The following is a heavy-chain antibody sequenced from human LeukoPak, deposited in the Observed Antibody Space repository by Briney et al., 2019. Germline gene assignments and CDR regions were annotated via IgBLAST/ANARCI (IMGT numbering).Heavy chain of an antibody. V-gene: IGHV3-30*18. CDR3: AKLPTSYGDYGWDY. D-gene: IGHD4-17*01. CDR1: GFTFSSYG. CDR2: ITYDGSNK. J-gene: IGHJ4*02. Sequence: GGSLRLSCAASGFTFSSYGMHWVRQAPGKGLEWVAVITYDGSNKYYADSVKGRFTISRDNSKKTLYLQMNSLRDEDTAVYYCAKLPTSYGDYGWDYWGQGTLVIVSS.